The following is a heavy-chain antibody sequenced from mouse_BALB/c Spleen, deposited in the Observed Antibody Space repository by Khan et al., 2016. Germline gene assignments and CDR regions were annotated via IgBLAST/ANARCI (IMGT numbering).Heavy chain of an antibody. CDR3: ADDYYSSNWFAY. CDR1: GYTFTNYG. J-gene: IGHJ3*01. Sequence: QIQLVQSGPELKKPGETVKISCKASGYTFTNYGMNWVKQAPGKGLKWMGWINTNTGEPTYAEEFKGHFVFSLETSASTAYLHINNLKNEDTATYFCADDYYSSNWFAYWGQGTLVTVSA. V-gene: IGHV9-3*02. CDR2: INTNTGEP. D-gene: IGHD1-1*01.